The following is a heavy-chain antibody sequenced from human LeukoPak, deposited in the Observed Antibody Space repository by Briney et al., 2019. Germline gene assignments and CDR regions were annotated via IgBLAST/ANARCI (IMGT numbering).Heavy chain of an antibody. CDR2: ISAYNGNT. Sequence: VASVKVSCKASGYTFTSYGIIWVRQAPGQGLEWMGWISAYNGNTNYAQKLQGRVTMTTDTSTSTAYMELRSLRSDDTAVYYCARVVRSPRGYYGMDVWGQGTTVTVSS. D-gene: IGHD6-6*01. J-gene: IGHJ6*02. CDR1: GYTFTSYG. CDR3: ARVVRSPRGYYGMDV. V-gene: IGHV1-18*01.